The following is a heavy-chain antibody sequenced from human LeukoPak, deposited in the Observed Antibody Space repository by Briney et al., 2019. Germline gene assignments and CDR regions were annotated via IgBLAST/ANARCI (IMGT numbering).Heavy chain of an antibody. CDR1: GGSISSSSYY. D-gene: IGHD3-22*01. CDR2: IYYNENT. CDR3: ARHEDGYYSDSSGYYFDY. J-gene: IGHJ4*02. Sequence: KTSETLSLTCTVSGGSISSSSYYWGWIRQPPGMGLEWIGSIYYNENTYYNPSLKSRVTISIDKSKNQFSLKLSSVTAADTAVYYCARHEDGYYSDSSGYYFDYWGQGTLVTVSS. V-gene: IGHV4-39*01.